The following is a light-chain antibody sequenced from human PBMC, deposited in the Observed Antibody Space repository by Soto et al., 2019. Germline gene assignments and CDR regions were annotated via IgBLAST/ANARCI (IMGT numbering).Light chain of an antibody. CDR3: QQHNYWPRT. J-gene: IGKJ1*01. CDR2: GAS. V-gene: IGKV3-15*01. CDR1: QSVSTN. Sequence: ETVMTQSPATLSVSPGEGATLSCRASQSVSTNLAWFQQKPGQAPRLLIYGASTRATGIPDRFSGSGSGTEFTLTISSLQSEDSAVYYCQQHNYWPRTFGQGTKV.